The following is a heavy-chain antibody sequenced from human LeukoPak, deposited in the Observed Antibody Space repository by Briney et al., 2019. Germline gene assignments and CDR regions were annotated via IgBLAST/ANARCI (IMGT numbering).Heavy chain of an antibody. D-gene: IGHD3-10*01. J-gene: IGHJ5*02. CDR3: ARDSGTTGEVKFDP. CDR1: GGSINSY. CDR2: ISGSGTI. Sequence: SETLSLTCTVSGGSINSYWSWIRQPAGKGLEWIGRISGSGTITYNPALQSRLSISIDTSKKQFSLKLMSVTAADTAVYYCARDSGTTGEVKFDPWGQGTLVTVSS. V-gene: IGHV4-4*07.